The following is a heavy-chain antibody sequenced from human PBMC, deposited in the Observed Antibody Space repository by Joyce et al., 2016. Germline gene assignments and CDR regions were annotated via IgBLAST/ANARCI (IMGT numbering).Heavy chain of an antibody. CDR2: INPGNCKT. J-gene: IGHJ3*01. CDR1: GYTFTNYA. V-gene: IGHV1-3*01. D-gene: IGHD7-27*01. CDR3: ARGWGSRAFDF. Sequence: QVHLVQSGAEVKKPGASVTLSCKASGYTFTNYAIHWVRQAPGHGLEWVGWINPGNCKTGYLQNLQGRVTITRDKSATTSYMDLSSLKSEDTAIYYCARGWGSRAFDFWGQGTVVTVSS.